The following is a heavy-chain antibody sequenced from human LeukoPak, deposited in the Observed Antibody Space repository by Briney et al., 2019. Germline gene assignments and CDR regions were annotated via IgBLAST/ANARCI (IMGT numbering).Heavy chain of an antibody. V-gene: IGHV4-59*08. J-gene: IGHJ6*02. Sequence: SETLSLTCTVSGGSIGRYYWSWIRQPPGKGLEWIGFIDYSGSTNYNPSLRSRVTISVHSSKNQFSLKLSPVTAADTAVYYCARHYSGSTRVGLDVWGQGTTVIVSS. D-gene: IGHD1-26*01. CDR2: IDYSGST. CDR1: GGSIGRYY. CDR3: ARHYSGSTRVGLDV.